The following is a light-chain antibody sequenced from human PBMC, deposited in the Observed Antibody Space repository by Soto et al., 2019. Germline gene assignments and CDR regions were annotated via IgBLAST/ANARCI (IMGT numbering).Light chain of an antibody. CDR1: QSVDSSF. V-gene: IGKV3-20*01. CDR3: QQYVSSVS. J-gene: IGKJ1*01. CDR2: GAS. Sequence: EIVLTQSPGSLSLSPGERATLSCRASQSVDSSFFAWYQLKPGQAPRLLIYGASNRATGIPDRFSGSGSGTAFTLTISRLEPADFAVYYCQQYVSSVSFGQGTKVEVK.